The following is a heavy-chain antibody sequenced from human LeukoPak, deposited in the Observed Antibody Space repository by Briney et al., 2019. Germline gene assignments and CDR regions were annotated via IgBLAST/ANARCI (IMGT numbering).Heavy chain of an antibody. CDR1: GDSVSSNSAA. J-gene: IGHJ4*02. CDR2: TCYRSKWYN. CDR3: ARGGGLTDDYVWGSYRPGFDY. D-gene: IGHD3-16*02. Sequence: SQTLSLTCAISGDSVSSNSAAWNWIRQSPSRGLEWLGRTCYRSKWYNDYAVSVKSRITINPDTSKNQFSLQLNSVTPEDTAVYYCARGGGLTDDYVWGSYRPGFDYWGQGTLVTVSS. V-gene: IGHV6-1*01.